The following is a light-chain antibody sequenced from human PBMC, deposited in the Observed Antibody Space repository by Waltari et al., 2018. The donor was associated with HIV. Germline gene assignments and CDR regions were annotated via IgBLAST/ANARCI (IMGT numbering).Light chain of an antibody. CDR3: GRWDTSLNAGV. CDR2: DNN. CDR1: SSNIGSHF. J-gene: IGLJ3*02. Sequence: QSVLTQPPSVSAAPGQKVTISCSGTSSNIGSHFVSWYRQLPGTAPKLLIYDNNKPPSGIPDRFSGSKSGTSATLGSSRLQTGDEAYYYCGRWDTSLNAGVFAGGTNLTVL. V-gene: IGLV1-51*01.